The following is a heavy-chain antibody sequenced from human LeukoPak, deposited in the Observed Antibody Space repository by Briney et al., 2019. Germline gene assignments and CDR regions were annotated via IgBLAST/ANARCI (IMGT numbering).Heavy chain of an antibody. CDR1: GFTFSSYA. J-gene: IGHJ5*02. CDR2: ISGSGGRT. CDR3: ARASYSGSNRWFDP. D-gene: IGHD1-26*01. V-gene: IGHV3-23*01. Sequence: GGSLRLSCAASGFTFSSYAMSWVRQAPGKGLEWVSSISGSGGRTYYADSVKGRFTISRDNSKNTLYLQMGSLRAEDMAVYYCARASYSGSNRWFDPWGQGTLVTVSS.